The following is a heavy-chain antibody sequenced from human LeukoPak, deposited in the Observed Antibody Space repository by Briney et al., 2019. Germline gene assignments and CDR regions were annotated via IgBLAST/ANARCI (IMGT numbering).Heavy chain of an antibody. D-gene: IGHD2-2*01. V-gene: IGHV4-34*01. CDR1: GGSFSGYY. CDR3: ARAAKYCSSTSCISDAFDI. Sequence: SETLSLTCAVYGGSFSGYYWSWIRQPPGKGLEWIGEINHSGSTNYNPSLKSRVTISVDTSKNQFSLKLSSVTAADTAVYYCARAAKYCSSTSCISDAFDIWGQGTMVTVSS. CDR2: INHSGST. J-gene: IGHJ3*02.